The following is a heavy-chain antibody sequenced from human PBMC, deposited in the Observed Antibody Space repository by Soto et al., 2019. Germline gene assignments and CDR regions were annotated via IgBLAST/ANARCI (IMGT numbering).Heavy chain of an antibody. CDR3: AKDIRYADYNEAPYLDY. J-gene: IGHJ4*02. CDR2: ISWNRRRI. Sequence: EVHLVESGGGLVQPGRSLRLSCAVSGFTFDDYAMHWVRQAPGKGLEWVSSISWNRRRIGYADSVKGRFTISRDNAKKSLYLQMNSLRAEDTSLYYCAKDIRYADYNEAPYLDYWGQGTLVTVSS. V-gene: IGHV3-9*01. CDR1: GFTFDDYA. D-gene: IGHD4-4*01.